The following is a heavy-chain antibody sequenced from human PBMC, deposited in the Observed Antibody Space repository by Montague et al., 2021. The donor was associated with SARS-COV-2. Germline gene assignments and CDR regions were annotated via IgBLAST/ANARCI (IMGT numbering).Heavy chain of an antibody. CDR2: INHSGST. J-gene: IGHJ6*02. V-gene: IGHV4-34*01. Sequence: SETLSLTCTVSGGSFSGYYWSWTRQPPGKGLEWIGEINHSGSTNYNPSLKSRVTISVDTSKNQFSLKLSSVTAADAAVYYCTREGYQVLWSDYYYYGMDVWGQGTTVTVSS. CDR1: GGSFSGYY. CDR3: TREGYQVLWSDYYYYGMDV. D-gene: IGHD2-2*01.